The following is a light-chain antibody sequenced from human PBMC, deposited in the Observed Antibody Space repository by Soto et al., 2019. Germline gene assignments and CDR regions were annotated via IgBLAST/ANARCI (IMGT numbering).Light chain of an antibody. CDR1: SSDVGGYYL. V-gene: IGLV2-8*01. CDR2: DVN. J-gene: IGLJ2*01. CDR3: SSYAGSNNLI. Sequence: QSALTQPASVSGSPGQSITISCTGVSSDVGGYYLVSWYQHHSGKAPKLMIYDVNKRPSGVPDRFSGSKSGNTASLAVSGLQSEDEADYYCSSYAGSNNLIFGGGTKLTVL.